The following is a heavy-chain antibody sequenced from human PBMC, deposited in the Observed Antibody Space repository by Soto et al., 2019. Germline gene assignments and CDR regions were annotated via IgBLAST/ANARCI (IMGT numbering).Heavy chain of an antibody. CDR3: ARDGARDRGDKGFDY. D-gene: IGHD2-21*02. Sequence: EVQLVESGGGLVKPGGSLRLSCAASGFTFSSYTMHWVRQAPGKGLEWVASITSTSTYIYYTDSLKGRFTISRDNAKNSMYRQMNSLGPGDTAVYYCARDGARDRGDKGFDYWGQGTVVTVSS. CDR1: GFTFSSYT. J-gene: IGHJ4*02. V-gene: IGHV3-21*01. CDR2: ITSTSTYI.